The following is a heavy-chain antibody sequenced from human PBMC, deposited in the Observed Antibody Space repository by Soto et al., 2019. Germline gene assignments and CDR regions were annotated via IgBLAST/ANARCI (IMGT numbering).Heavy chain of an antibody. Sequence: QVQLVQSEAEVKKPGASVKVSCKASGITSTTYAIHWVRQAPGHGLEWMGWINTGNGNTRYSQRFLGRVSLTTDTSTSTASMDLSSLTSEDTAVYYCARAISGYVTWGQGTLITVSS. V-gene: IGHV1-3*04. J-gene: IGHJ5*02. D-gene: IGHD5-12*01. CDR2: INTGNGNT. CDR3: ARAISGYVT. CDR1: GITSTTYA.